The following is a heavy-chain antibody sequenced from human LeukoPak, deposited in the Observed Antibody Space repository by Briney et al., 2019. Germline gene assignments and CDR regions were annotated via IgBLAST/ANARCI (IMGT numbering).Heavy chain of an antibody. J-gene: IGHJ4*02. CDR1: GGSISSNNW. Sequence: SETLSLTCAVSGGSISSNNWWGWVRQPPGKGLEWIGEIYHSGCPNYNPSLKSRVTISVDKSRNHLSLNLSSVTAADTAVYYCARVNINNWHSCDYWGQGTLVTVSS. D-gene: IGHD1-1*01. CDR3: ARVNINNWHSCDY. CDR2: IYHSGCP. V-gene: IGHV4-4*02.